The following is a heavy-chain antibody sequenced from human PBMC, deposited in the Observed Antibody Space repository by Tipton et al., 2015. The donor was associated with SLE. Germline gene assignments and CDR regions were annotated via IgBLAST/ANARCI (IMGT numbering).Heavy chain of an antibody. CDR2: ISPNNGNT. V-gene: IGHV1-18*01. Sequence: QLVQSGAEVRKPGASVKVSCKASGYTFTNYGISWVRQAPGQGPEWMGWISPNNGNTKYAQRFQGRVTVTTDTSTSTTYMALRSPRSDDTAIYYCARECSGTGCLDYWGQGTLVTVSS. J-gene: IGHJ4*02. D-gene: IGHD2-8*02. CDR3: ARECSGTGCLDY. CDR1: GYTFTNYG.